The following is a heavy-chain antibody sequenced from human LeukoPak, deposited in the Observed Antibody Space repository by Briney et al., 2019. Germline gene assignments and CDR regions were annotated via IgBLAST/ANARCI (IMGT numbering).Heavy chain of an antibody. CDR2: INPNSGGT. V-gene: IGHV1-2*02. CDR3: ARGKIVGATSLDP. J-gene: IGHJ5*02. CDR1: GYTFTSYG. Sequence: GASVKVSCKASGYTFTSYGISWVRQAPGQGLEWMGWINPNSGGTNYAQKFQGRVTMTRDTSISTAYMELSRLRSDDTAVYYCARGKIVGATSLDPWGQGTLVTVSS. D-gene: IGHD1-26*01.